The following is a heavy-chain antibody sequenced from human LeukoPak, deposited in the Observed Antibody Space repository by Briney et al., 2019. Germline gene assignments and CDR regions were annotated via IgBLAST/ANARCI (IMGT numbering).Heavy chain of an antibody. CDR2: IYYSGST. CDR1: GGSISSYY. V-gene: IGHV4-59*01. Sequence: SETLSLTCTVSGGSISSYYWSWIRQPPGKGLEWIGYIYYSGSTNYNPSLKSRVTISVDTSKNQYSLKLSSVTAADTAVYYCARVGSGYYYYYYMDVWGKGTTVTVSS. J-gene: IGHJ6*03. CDR3: ARVGSGYYYYYYMDV. D-gene: IGHD1-26*01.